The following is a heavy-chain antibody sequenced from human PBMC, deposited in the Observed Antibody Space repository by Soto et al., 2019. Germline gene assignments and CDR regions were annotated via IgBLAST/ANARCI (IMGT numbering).Heavy chain of an antibody. CDR1: GYTFTSYD. Sequence: ASVKVSCKASGYTFTSYDINWVRQATGQGLEWMGWMNPNSGNTGYAQKFQGRVTMTRNTSISTAYMELSSLRSEDRAVYYCARGRNYDFWSGYPTPYYWGQGTLVTVSS. V-gene: IGHV1-8*01. J-gene: IGHJ4*02. CDR3: ARGRNYDFWSGYPTPYY. D-gene: IGHD3-3*01. CDR2: MNPNSGNT.